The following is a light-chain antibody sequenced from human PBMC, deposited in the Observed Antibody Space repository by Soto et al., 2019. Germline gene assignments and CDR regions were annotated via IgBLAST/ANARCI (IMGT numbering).Light chain of an antibody. Sequence: QPVLTQPASVSGSPGQSITISCTGTSSDVGGYNYVSWYQQHPGKAPKLMIYDVTYRPSGVSNRFLGSKSGNTASLTISGLQAEDEADYYCSSYTSSSTLVVFGGGTKLTVL. J-gene: IGLJ2*01. V-gene: IGLV2-14*01. CDR3: SSYTSSSTLVV. CDR1: SSDVGGYNY. CDR2: DVT.